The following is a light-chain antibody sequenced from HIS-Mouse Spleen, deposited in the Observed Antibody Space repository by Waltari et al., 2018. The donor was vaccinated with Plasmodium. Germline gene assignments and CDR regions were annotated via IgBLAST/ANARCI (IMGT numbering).Light chain of an antibody. Sequence: EIVMTQSPATLSVSPGERATLSCSASQSVSSNLAWYQQNPGQAPRLLIDGASTRATGIPARFSGSGSGTEFTLTISSLQSEDFAVYYCQQYNNWSFTFGPGTKVDIK. J-gene: IGKJ3*01. CDR3: QQYNNWSFT. CDR1: QSVSSN. CDR2: GAS. V-gene: IGKV3-15*01.